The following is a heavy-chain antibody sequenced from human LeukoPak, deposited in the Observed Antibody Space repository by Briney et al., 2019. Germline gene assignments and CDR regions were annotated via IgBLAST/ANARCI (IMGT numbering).Heavy chain of an antibody. CDR1: GFTFDDYG. Sequence: GGSLRLSCAASGFTFDDYGMSWVSQAPGKGLEWVAGINWSGDSTGYADSVKGRFTISRHNAKNSLYLQMNSLRAEDTALYHCAAGGYCSGGRCPGFDPWGQGTLVIVSS. CDR2: INWSGDST. J-gene: IGHJ5*02. D-gene: IGHD2-15*01. CDR3: AAGGYCSGGRCPGFDP. V-gene: IGHV3-20*01.